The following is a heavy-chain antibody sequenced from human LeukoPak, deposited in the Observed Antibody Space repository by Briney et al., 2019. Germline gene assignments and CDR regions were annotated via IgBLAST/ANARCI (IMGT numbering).Heavy chain of an antibody. V-gene: IGHV3-30*03. CDR1: GFTFSSYG. J-gene: IGHJ3*02. D-gene: IGHD1-26*01. CDR3: ARDFGSYGAFDM. CDR2: ISYDGSNK. Sequence: PGRSLRLSCAASGFTFSSYGMHWVRQAPGKGLEWVAVISYDGSNKYYADSVKGRFTISRDNAKNSLYLQMNSLRAEDTAVYFCARDFGSYGAFDMWGQGTMVTVSS.